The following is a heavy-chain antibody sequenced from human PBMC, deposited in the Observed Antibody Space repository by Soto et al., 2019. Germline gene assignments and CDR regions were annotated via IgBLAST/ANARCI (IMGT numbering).Heavy chain of an antibody. J-gene: IGHJ4*02. Sequence: ASVKVSCKASGYTFTGYYMHWVRQAPGQGLEWMGWINPNSGGTNYAQRFQGRVTMTRDTSISTAYMELSRPRSDDTAVYYCARQTYYYDSSGYYNGGYFDYWGQGTLGTVSS. CDR2: INPNSGGT. V-gene: IGHV1-2*02. D-gene: IGHD3-22*01. CDR1: GYTFTGYY. CDR3: ARQTYYYDSSGYYNGGYFDY.